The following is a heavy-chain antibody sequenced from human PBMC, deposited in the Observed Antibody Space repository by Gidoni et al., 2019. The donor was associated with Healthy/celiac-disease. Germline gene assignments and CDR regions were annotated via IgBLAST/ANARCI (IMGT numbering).Heavy chain of an antibody. CDR1: GGTFSSYT. D-gene: IGHD3-10*01. V-gene: IGHV1-69*08. J-gene: IGHJ4*02. Sequence: QVQLVQSGAEVKKPGSSVKVSCKASGGTFSSYTISWVRQAPGQGLEWMGRIIPILGIANYAQKFQGRVTITADKSTSTAYMELSSLRSEDTAVYYCARDHPVTYYYGSGTTPLDYWGQGTLVTVSS. CDR3: ARDHPVTYYYGSGTTPLDY. CDR2: IIPILGIA.